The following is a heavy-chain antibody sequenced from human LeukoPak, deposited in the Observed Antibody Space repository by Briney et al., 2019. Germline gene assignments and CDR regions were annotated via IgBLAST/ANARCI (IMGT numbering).Heavy chain of an antibody. CDR1: GGSFSGYY. D-gene: IGHD2-2*01. J-gene: IGHJ5*02. V-gene: IGHV4-34*01. CDR3: AGGRFDCSSTSCAAGSWFDP. CDR2: INHSGST. Sequence: SETLSLTCAVYGGSFSGYYWTWIRQPPGKGLEWIGEINHSGSTNYNSSLKSRVTISVDTSKNQFSLKLNSVTAADTAVYYCAGGRFDCSSTSCAAGSWFDPWGQGTLVTVSS.